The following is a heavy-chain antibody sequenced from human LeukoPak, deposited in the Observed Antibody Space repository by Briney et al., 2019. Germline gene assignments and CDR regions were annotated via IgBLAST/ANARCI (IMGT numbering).Heavy chain of an antibody. Sequence: SETLSLTCAVYGGSFSGYYWSWIRQPPGKGLEWIGGINHSVSTNYNPSLKSRVTISVDTSKNQFSLKLSSVTAADTAVYYCASGGIVVVTATPYDAFDIWGQGTMVTVSS. CDR3: ASGGIVVVTATPYDAFDI. V-gene: IGHV4-34*01. CDR2: INHSVST. J-gene: IGHJ3*02. CDR1: GGSFSGYY. D-gene: IGHD2-21*02.